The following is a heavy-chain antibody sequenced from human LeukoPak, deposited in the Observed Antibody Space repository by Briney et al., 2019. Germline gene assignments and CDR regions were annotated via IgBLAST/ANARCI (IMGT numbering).Heavy chain of an antibody. D-gene: IGHD3-22*01. Sequence: PGGSLRLSCAGAGFTLSSFWLDWVRHAGGKGMVWVSRISRDGSTTNLADSVKGRCTISRDNPKNTLFLQMSSLRAEDTAVYYCVRSASYDSSGYYYDSWGQGTLVTVSS. V-gene: IGHV3-74*01. CDR1: GFTLSSFW. CDR3: VRSASYDSSGYYYDS. CDR2: ISRDGSTT. J-gene: IGHJ4*02.